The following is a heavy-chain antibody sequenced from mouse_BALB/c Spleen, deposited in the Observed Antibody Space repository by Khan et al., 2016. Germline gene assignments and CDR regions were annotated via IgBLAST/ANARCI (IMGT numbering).Heavy chain of an antibody. CDR3: ARENYRYYFDI. J-gene: IGHJ2*01. D-gene: IGHD2-14*01. V-gene: IGHV5-6-3*01. Sequence: EVELVESGGGLVQPGGSLKLSCAASGFTFSTYGMSWVRQTPDKRLELVATINSNGGSTYYPDSVKGRFTISRDNAKNTLYLQMSSLKSEDTAMYYCARENYRYYFDIWGQGTTLTVSS. CDR2: INSNGGST. CDR1: GFTFSTYG.